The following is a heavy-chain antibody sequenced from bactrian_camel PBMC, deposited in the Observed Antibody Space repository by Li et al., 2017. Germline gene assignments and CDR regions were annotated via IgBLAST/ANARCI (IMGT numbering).Heavy chain of an antibody. D-gene: IGHD1*01. J-gene: IGHJ4*01. V-gene: IGHV3S40*01. CDR1: GFTFGSCG. Sequence: VQLVESGGGLVQPGGSQRLSCAASGFTFGSCGMSWVRQAPGQGLEWVSTINSGGAVTYYADSVKGRFTISRDNAKNTVSLQMNSLKSEDTALYYCATVGESSLPSAYWGQGTQVTVS. CDR2: INSGGAVT. CDR3: ATVGESSLPSAY.